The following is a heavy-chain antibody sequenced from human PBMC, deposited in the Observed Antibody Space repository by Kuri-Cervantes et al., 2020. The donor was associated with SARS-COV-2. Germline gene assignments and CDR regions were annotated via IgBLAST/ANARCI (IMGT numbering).Heavy chain of an antibody. D-gene: IGHD1-1*01. CDR2: ISSSGSTI. Sequence: GGSLRLSCAASGFTFSSYEMNWVRQAPGKGLEWVSYISSSGSTIYYADSVKGRFTISRDNAKNSLYLQMNSLRAEDTAVSYCVRDGDHWNFDYWGQGTLVTVSS. V-gene: IGHV3-48*03. CDR3: VRDGDHWNFDY. J-gene: IGHJ4*02. CDR1: GFTFSSYE.